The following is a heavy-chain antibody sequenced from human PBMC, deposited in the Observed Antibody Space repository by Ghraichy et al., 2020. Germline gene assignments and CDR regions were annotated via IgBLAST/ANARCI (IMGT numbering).Heavy chain of an antibody. D-gene: IGHD6-13*01. Sequence: GGSLRLSCAASGFTFSSYGMHWVRQAPGKGLEWVAFIRYDGSNKYYADSVKGRFTISRDNSKNTLYLQMNSLRAEDTAVYYCAKDPRKAAGWDSAFDIWGQGTMVTVSS. CDR1: GFTFSSYG. CDR2: IRYDGSNK. CDR3: AKDPRKAAGWDSAFDI. J-gene: IGHJ3*02. V-gene: IGHV3-30*02.